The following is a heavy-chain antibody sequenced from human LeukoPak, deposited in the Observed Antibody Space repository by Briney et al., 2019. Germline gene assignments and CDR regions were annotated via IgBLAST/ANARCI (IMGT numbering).Heavy chain of an antibody. CDR2: INPNSGGT. Sequence: ASVKVSCKASGYTLTGDYIHWVRQAPGQGLEWMGWINPNSGGTNYAQKFQGRVTMTRDTSISTAYMELSRLRSDDTALYYCARDFTGLLPPSYYFDYWGQGTLVTVSS. J-gene: IGHJ4*02. D-gene: IGHD2-15*01. CDR1: GYTLTGDY. CDR3: ARDFTGLLPPSYYFDY. V-gene: IGHV1-2*02.